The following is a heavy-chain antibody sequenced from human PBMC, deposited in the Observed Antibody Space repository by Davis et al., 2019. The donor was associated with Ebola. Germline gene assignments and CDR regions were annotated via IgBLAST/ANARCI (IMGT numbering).Heavy chain of an antibody. CDR2: TYYNSKWFH. D-gene: IGHD5-12*01. CDR3: ASGWLRTYFDY. V-gene: IGHV6-1*01. J-gene: IGHJ4*02. CDR1: GDSGSIG. Sequence: HSQTLSLTCAISGDSGSIGWNWIRQSPSRGLEWLGRTYYNSKWFHDYAPSVKTRITINADTSKNLFSLQLSSVTPEDTAVYYCASGWLRTYFDYWGQGALVTVSS.